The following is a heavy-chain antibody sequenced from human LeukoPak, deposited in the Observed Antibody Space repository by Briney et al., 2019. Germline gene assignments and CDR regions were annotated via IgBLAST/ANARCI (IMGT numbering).Heavy chain of an antibody. CDR3: AKPSSSHYYYYYMDV. CDR2: ISGSGGST. V-gene: IGHV3-23*01. CDR1: GFTFSSYA. Sequence: GGSLRLSCAASGFTFSSYAMSWVRQAPGKGLEWVLAISGSGGSTYYTDSVRRRFTISRDNSKNTLYLQMNSLRAEDTAVYYCAKPSSSHYYYYYMDVWGKGTTVTVSS. J-gene: IGHJ6*03. D-gene: IGHD6-6*01.